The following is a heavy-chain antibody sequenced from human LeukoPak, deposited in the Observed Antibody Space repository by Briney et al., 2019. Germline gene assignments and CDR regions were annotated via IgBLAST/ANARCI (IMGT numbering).Heavy chain of an antibody. CDR3: AKEPSYSSSWYFQH. CDR2: ISYDGSNK. CDR1: GFTFSSYG. D-gene: IGHD6-13*01. Sequence: GGSLRLSCAASGFTFSSYGMHWVRQAPGKGLEWVAVISYDGSNKYYADSVKARFTISRDNSKNTLYLQMNSLRAEDTAVYYCAKEPSYSSSWYFQHWGQGTLVTVSS. J-gene: IGHJ1*01. V-gene: IGHV3-30*18.